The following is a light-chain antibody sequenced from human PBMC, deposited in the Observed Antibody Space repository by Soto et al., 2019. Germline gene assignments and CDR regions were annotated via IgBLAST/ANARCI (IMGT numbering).Light chain of an antibody. CDR3: CSYGGSSAFNI. CDR2: DVS. J-gene: IGLJ2*01. Sequence: QSALTQPRSLSGSPGQSVTISCTGTSSDVGAYNYVSWYQHHPGKAPKLMIYDVSKRPSGIPDRFSGSKSGNTASLTISGLQAEDEADYYCCSYGGSSAFNIFGGGTKLTVL. V-gene: IGLV2-11*01. CDR1: SSDVGAYNY.